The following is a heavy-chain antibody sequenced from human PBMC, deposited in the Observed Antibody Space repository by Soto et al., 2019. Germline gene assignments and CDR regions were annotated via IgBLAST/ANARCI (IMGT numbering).Heavy chain of an antibody. D-gene: IGHD4-17*01. J-gene: IGHJ4*02. CDR2: ISYDGSNK. Sequence: QVQLVESGGGVVQPGRSLRLSCAASGFTFSSYGMHWVRQAPGKGLEWVAVISYDGSNKYYADSVKGRFTISRDNVKNTLYLQMNSLRAEDTAVYYCAKDLYDYGDYVDDYWGQGTLVTVSS. CDR1: GFTFSSYG. CDR3: AKDLYDYGDYVDDY. V-gene: IGHV3-30*18.